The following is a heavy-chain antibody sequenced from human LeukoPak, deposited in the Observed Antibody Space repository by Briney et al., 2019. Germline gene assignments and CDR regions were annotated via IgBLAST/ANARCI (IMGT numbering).Heavy chain of an antibody. Sequence: GGSLRLSCAASEFTFSNYWMHWVRQPPGKGLEWVANIKQDGGQKYYLDSVKGRFTISRDNAKNSLSLQMNSLRAEDTAVYYCAELGITMIGGVWGKGTTVTISS. J-gene: IGHJ6*04. CDR1: EFTFSNYW. CDR3: AELGITMIGGV. D-gene: IGHD3-10*02. CDR2: IKQDGGQK. V-gene: IGHV3-7*01.